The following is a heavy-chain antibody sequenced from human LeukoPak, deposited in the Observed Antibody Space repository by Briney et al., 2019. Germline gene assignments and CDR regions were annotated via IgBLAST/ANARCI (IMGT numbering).Heavy chain of an antibody. CDR3: ATSLGFCSGGSCYPPYYFDS. CDR2: IKQDGSEK. V-gene: IGHV3-7*01. J-gene: IGHJ4*02. CDR1: GVTFSGYS. Sequence: PGGSLRLSCAAPGVTFSGYSVNWVRQAPGKGLEWVANIKQDGSEKYSVDSVKGRFTISRDNAKNSLYLQMNSLRAEDTAVYYCATSLGFCSGGSCYPPYYFDSWGQGTLVTVSS. D-gene: IGHD2-15*01.